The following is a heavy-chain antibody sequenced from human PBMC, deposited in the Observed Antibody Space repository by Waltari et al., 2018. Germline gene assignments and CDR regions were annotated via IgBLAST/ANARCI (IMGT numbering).Heavy chain of an antibody. CDR3: ARRTGYSSHRFDY. J-gene: IGHJ4*02. V-gene: IGHV4-38-2*01. D-gene: IGHD6-19*01. CDR1: GYSISSGYY. Sequence: HVQLQDSGPGLVKPSETLSLTCAVSGYSISSGYYWVWIRQPPGKVLEWIGSIYHSGSTNYNPSLKSRVTISVETSKNQFSLKRSSVTAADTAVYYCARRTGYSSHRFDYWGQGTLVTVSA. CDR2: IYHSGST.